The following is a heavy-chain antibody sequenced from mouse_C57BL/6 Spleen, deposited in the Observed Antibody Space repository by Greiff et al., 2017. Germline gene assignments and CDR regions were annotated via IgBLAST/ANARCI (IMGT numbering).Heavy chain of an antibody. Sequence: QVQLQHSGPGLVQPSQSLSITCTVSGFSLTSYGVHWVRQSPGKGLEWLGVIWRGGSTDYNAAFMSRLSITKDNSKSQVFFKMNSLQADDTAIYYCAKTSLTGTGAMDYWGQGTSVTVSS. CDR3: AKTSLTGTGAMDY. J-gene: IGHJ4*01. V-gene: IGHV2-5*01. CDR1: GFSLTSYG. CDR2: IWRGGST. D-gene: IGHD4-1*01.